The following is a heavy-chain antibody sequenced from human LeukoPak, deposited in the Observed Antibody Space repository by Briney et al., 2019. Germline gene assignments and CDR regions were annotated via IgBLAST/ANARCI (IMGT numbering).Heavy chain of an antibody. V-gene: IGHV4-59*01. J-gene: IGHJ6*02. Sequence: SETLSLTCTVSGGSISNYYWSWIRQSPGKGLEWIGYIYYSGTTNSNPSLKSRVTISVDTSKNQFSLQLRSVTAADTAVYYCAREDPQTTVPEGMDVWGQGPRSLSL. D-gene: IGHD4-17*01. CDR2: IYYSGTT. CDR3: AREDPQTTVPEGMDV. CDR1: GGSISNYY.